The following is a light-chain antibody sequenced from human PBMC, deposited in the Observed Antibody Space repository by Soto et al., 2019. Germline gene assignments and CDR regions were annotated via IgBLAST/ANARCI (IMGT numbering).Light chain of an antibody. V-gene: IGKV3-20*01. Sequence: IGLSQCANAVSVSPGERVTLSCRASQDLXSNYLAWYQQKPGQAPRLRXDGASTSDTGVADRLSGGGSGTDFTLTSSRLEPEYFALYYCQQFSSDTLTFGGGTKVEIK. CDR3: QQFSSDTLT. CDR2: GAS. J-gene: IGKJ4*01. CDR1: QDLXSNY.